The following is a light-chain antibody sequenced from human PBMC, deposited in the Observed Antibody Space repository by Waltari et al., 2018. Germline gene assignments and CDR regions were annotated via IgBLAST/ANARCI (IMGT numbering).Light chain of an antibody. Sequence: QLVLTQSPSASASLGASVKLTCTLSSGHSSNIIAWHQQQPGKGPRYLMKVNRDGSHSKGDGIPDRFSGSSSGAERYLTISSLQSEDEADYYCQTGGHGTWVFGGGTKLTVL. CDR1: SGHSSNI. J-gene: IGLJ3*02. CDR3: QTGGHGTWV. CDR2: VNRDGSH. V-gene: IGLV4-69*01.